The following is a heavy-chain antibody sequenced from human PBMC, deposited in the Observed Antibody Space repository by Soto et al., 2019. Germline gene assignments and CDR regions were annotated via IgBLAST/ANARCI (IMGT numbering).Heavy chain of an antibody. CDR2: IHHSGST. J-gene: IGHJ5*02. CDR3: ACRPTGGPT. Sequence: QVQLQESGPGLVKPSGTLSLTCAVSGGSISSSDWWSWVRKPPGKGLEWVGEIHHSGSTNYNPSLNSLFTISVDKSEKQFSLNLNAVTAADTAVYYCACRPTGGPTWGQGTLVTVSS. CDR1: GGSISSSDW. V-gene: IGHV4-4*02. D-gene: IGHD2-8*02.